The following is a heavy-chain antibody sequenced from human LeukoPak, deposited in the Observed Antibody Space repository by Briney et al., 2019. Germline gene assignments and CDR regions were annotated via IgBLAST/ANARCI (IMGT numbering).Heavy chain of an antibody. V-gene: IGHV3-73*01. J-gene: IGHJ4*02. CDR1: GFTLSGSA. CDR3: TRHSAYSGSYGNVY. Sequence: GGSLRLSCAASGFTLSGSAMHWVRQASGKGLEWVGRIRSKANNYPTAYAASGKGRFTISRDDSKNTAYLQMNSLKTEDTAVYYCTRHSAYSGSYGNVYWGQGTLVTVSS. D-gene: IGHD1-26*01. CDR2: IRSKANNYPT.